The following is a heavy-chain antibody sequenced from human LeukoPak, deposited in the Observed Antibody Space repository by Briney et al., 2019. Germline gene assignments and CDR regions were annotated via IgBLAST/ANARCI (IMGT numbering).Heavy chain of an antibody. J-gene: IGHJ5*02. CDR2: ISAYNGNT. V-gene: IGHV1-18*04. D-gene: IGHD6-13*01. CDR3: ARQYSSSWYGNWFDP. CDR1: GYTFTSYG. Sequence: ASVKVSCKASGYTFTSYGISWVRQAPGRGLEWMGWISAYNGNTNYAQKLQGRVTMTADTSTSTAYMELRSLRSDDTAVYYCARQYSSSWYGNWFDPWGQGTLVTVSS.